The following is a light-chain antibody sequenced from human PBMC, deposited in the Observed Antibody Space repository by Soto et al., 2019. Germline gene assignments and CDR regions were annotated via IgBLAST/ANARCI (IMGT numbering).Light chain of an antibody. J-gene: IGKJ3*01. Sequence: DIQMTQSPSTLSASVGDRVTITCRASQSISSWLAWYQQKPGKAPKLLLYKASSLESGVPSRFSGSGSGTEFTLTISSLQPDDFATYSCQQYNSYPFTFGPGTKVDIK. CDR1: QSISSW. CDR3: QQYNSYPFT. V-gene: IGKV1-5*03. CDR2: KAS.